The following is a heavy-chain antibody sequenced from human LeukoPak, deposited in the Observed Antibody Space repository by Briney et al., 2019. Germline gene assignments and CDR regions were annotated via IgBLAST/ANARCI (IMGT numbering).Heavy chain of an antibody. CDR2: ISYDGSNK. Sequence: GGSLRLSCVASGFTFSNYAMHWVRQAPGKGLEWVAFISYDGSNKYYADSVKGRFTISRDDAKNSLYLQMNSLRAEDTAVYYCARDSQQLVLDYWGQGTLVTVSS. D-gene: IGHD6-13*01. J-gene: IGHJ4*02. V-gene: IGHV3-30-3*01. CDR1: GFTFSNYA. CDR3: ARDSQQLVLDY.